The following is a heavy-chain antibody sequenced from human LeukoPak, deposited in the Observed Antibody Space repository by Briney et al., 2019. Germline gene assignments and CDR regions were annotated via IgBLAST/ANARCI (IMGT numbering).Heavy chain of an antibody. D-gene: IGHD3-10*01. V-gene: IGHV3-74*01. CDR3: ASTMVRGVP. J-gene: IGHJ5*02. CDR1: GFTFSNYW. CDR2: INSDGSST. Sequence: GGSLRLSCAASGFTFSNYWMHWVRQAPGKGLVWVSRINSDGSSTSYADSVKGRFTISRDNAKNTLYMQMNSLRAEDTAVYYCASTMVRGVPWGEGTLVTVSS.